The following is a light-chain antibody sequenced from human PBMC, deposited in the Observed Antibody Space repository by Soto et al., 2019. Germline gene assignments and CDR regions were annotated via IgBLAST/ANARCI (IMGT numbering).Light chain of an antibody. CDR2: GAS. Sequence: MSQSPSTLSVSQGETATLSCRASQSVSSNLAWYQHKPGQAPRLLIYGASTRATGIPARFSGGGSGTDFTLTVSSLQSEDFAIYFCHQYDYWPLTFGGGTKV. CDR1: QSVSSN. V-gene: IGKV3-15*01. J-gene: IGKJ4*01. CDR3: HQYDYWPLT.